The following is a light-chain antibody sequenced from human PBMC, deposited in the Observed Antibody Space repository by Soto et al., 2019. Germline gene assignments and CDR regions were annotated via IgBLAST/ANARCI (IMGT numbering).Light chain of an antibody. V-gene: IGKV1-9*01. CDR2: GVS. J-gene: IGKJ5*01. Sequence: SASVVDRVTVSCRASQGSPTFLAWYQQRPGKAPRLLIYGVSTLQSGVPSRFSGAGSGTEFTLTITSLQPEDSATYYCQQLNHYPLTFGQGTRLEIK. CDR3: QQLNHYPLT. CDR1: QGSPTF.